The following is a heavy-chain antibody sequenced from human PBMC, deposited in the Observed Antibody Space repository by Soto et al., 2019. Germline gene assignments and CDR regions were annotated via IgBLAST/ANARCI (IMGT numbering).Heavy chain of an antibody. CDR2: IIPIFGTA. Sequence: QVQLVQSGAEVRKPGSSVKVSCKASGGTFSRHAISWVRQAPGQGLEWMGGIIPIFGTANHAQKFQDRVTITADESTSTVYMELRRLRSEDTAIYHCARGWGYDSTDYYYAYWGQGTLVIVSS. V-gene: IGHV1-69*01. CDR1: GGTFSRHA. CDR3: ARGWGYDSTDYYYAY. D-gene: IGHD3-22*01. J-gene: IGHJ4*02.